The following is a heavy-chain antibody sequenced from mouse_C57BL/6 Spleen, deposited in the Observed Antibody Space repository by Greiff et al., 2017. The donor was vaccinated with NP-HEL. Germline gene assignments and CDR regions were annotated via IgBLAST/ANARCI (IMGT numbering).Heavy chain of an antibody. Sequence: QVQLQQPGAELVKPGASVKLSCKASGYTFTSDWMHWVKQRPGQGLEWIGMIHPNSGSTNYNEKFKSKATLTVDKSSSTAYMQLSSLTSEDSAVYYCASNWDEVFGDWGQGTTLTVSS. CDR2: IHPNSGST. CDR3: ASNWDEVFGD. J-gene: IGHJ2*01. V-gene: IGHV1-64*01. D-gene: IGHD4-1*01. CDR1: GYTFTSDW.